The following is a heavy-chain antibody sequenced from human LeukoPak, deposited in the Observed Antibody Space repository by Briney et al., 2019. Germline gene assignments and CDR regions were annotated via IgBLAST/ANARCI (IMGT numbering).Heavy chain of an antibody. CDR3: ARVSNWGWRFAFDI. CDR1: GYTFTSYD. CDR2: MNPNSGNT. J-gene: IGHJ3*02. D-gene: IGHD7-27*01. V-gene: IGHV1-8*01. Sequence: ASVKVSCKASGYTFTSYDINWVRQATGQGLEWMGWMNPNSGNTGYAQKFQGRVTMTRNTSISTAYMELSSLRSEDTAVYYCARVSNWGWRFAFDIWGQGTMVTVSS.